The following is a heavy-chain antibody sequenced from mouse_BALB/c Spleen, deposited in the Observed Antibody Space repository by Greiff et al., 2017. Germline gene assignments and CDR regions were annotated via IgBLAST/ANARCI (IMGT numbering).Heavy chain of an antibody. D-gene: IGHD2-1*01. J-gene: IGHJ3*01. CDR1: GFTFSSYA. V-gene: IGHV5-9-4*01. Sequence: DVKLVESGGGLVKPGGSLKLSCAASGFTFSSYAMSWVRQSPEKRLEWVAEISSGGSYTYYPDTVTGRFTISRDNAKNTLYLEMSSLRSEDTAMYYCARRKDYGNYVGTWFAYWGQGTLVTVSA. CDR2: ISSGGSYT. CDR3: ARRKDYGNYVGTWFAY.